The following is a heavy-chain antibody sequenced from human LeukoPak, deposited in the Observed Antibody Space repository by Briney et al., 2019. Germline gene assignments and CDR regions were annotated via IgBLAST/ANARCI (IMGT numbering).Heavy chain of an antibody. CDR2: FSGSGGST. Sequence: PGGSLRLSCAASGFTFSSYAMSWVRQAPGKGLQWVSTFSGSGGSTYYADSVKGRFTISRDNSKNTLYLQMNSLRAEDTAVYYCAKDLYYYGSGSYSSWFDPWGQGTLVTVSS. V-gene: IGHV3-23*01. J-gene: IGHJ5*02. D-gene: IGHD3-10*01. CDR1: GFTFSSYA. CDR3: AKDLYYYGSGSYSSWFDP.